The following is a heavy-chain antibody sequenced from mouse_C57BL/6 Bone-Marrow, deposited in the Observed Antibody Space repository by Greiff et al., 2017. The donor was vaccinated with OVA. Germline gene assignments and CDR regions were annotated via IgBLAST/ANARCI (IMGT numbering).Heavy chain of an antibody. Sequence: EVQRVESGGGLVKPGGSLKLSCAASGFTFSSYAMSWVRQTPEKRLEWVATISAGGSYTYYPDNVTGRFTISRDNAKNNLYLQTSHLKTRDTAMYYGARDWGYDYDELDYWGQGTTLTVSS. V-gene: IGHV5-4*01. CDR2: ISAGGSYT. J-gene: IGHJ2*01. D-gene: IGHD2-4*01. CDR1: GFTFSSYA. CDR3: ARDWGYDYDELDY.